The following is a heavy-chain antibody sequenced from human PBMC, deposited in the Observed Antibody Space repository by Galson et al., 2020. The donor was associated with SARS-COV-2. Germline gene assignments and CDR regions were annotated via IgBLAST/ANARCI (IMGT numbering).Heavy chain of an antibody. CDR2: ISYDGSTK. CDR1: GFTFSSYA. Sequence: GGSLRLSCAASGFTFSSYAMHWVRQAPGKGLEWVAVISYDGSTKYYADSVTGRFTISRDNSKNTLYLQMNSLRAEDTAVYYCARDYYDSSVYYNNWFDPWGQGSLVTVAS. D-gene: IGHD3-22*01. V-gene: IGHV3-30*04. CDR3: ARDYYDSSVYYNNWFDP. J-gene: IGHJ5*02.